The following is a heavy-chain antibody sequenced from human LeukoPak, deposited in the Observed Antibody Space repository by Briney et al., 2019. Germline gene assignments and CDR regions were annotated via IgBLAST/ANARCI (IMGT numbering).Heavy chain of an antibody. D-gene: IGHD2-2*01. J-gene: IGHJ4*02. CDR2: IYYSRST. CDR1: GRSLTSSSYY. CDR3: ARVGCSSTSCYASEFDY. V-gene: IGHV4-39*01. Sequence: SETLSLTCTVSGRSLTSSSYYWGWIRQPPGKGLEWIGSIYYSRSTYYNRSLKSRVTISVDTSKNQFSLKLSSVPAADTAVYYCARVGCSSTSCYASEFDYWGQGTLVTVSS.